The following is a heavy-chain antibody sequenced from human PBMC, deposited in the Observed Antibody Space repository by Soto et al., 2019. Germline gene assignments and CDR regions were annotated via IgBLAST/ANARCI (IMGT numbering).Heavy chain of an antibody. CDR2: IRKKDNSYST. CDR3: ATSGSYRPLDY. V-gene: IGHV3-72*01. D-gene: IGHD1-26*01. J-gene: IGHJ4*02. CDR1: GFSFSDHY. Sequence: PGGSLRLSCAASGFSFSDHYMDWVRQAPGKGLEWVGRIRKKDNSYSTEYAASVKGRFTISRDDSKNSLYLQMNSLQIEDTAVYYCATSGSYRPLDYWGQGTQVTVPQ.